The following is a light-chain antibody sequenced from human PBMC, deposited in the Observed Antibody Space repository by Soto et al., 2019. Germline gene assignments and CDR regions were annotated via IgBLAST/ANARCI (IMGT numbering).Light chain of an antibody. V-gene: IGLV3-21*02. CDR3: QVWDTTSDHFF. J-gene: IGLJ1*01. CDR2: DDR. Sequence: SYEVSQPPSVSVAAGQTARITCGGNNIGSYNVHWYQQKPGLAPVLVVYDDRDRPSGIPERFSGSNSGNTAALTISRVEAGDEADYYCQVWDTTSDHFFFGTGTKVTVL. CDR1: NIGSYN.